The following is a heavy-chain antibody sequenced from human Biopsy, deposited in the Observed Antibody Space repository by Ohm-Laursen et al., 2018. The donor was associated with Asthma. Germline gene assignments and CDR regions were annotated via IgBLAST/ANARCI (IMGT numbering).Heavy chain of an antibody. CDR3: ARAVDYSHYYGIDV. V-gene: IGHV1-18*01. CDR2: IGVYNGNT. J-gene: IGHJ6*02. D-gene: IGHD3-10*01. CDR1: GYTFNSAG. Sequence: ASVKVSCKTSGYTFNSAGITWVRQAPGQGLEWMGWIGVYNGNTKIAQKLQDRVTMITDTSTSTAYMELRSLRSDDTAVYFCARAVDYSHYYGIDVWGQGTTVTVS.